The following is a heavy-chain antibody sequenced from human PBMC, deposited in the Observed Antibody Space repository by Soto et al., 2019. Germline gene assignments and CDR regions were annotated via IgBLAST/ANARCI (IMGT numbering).Heavy chain of an antibody. CDR2: ISGSGGST. V-gene: IGHV3-23*01. CDR1: GFTFSSYA. Sequence: GGSLRLSCAASGFTFSSYAMSWVRQAPGKGLEWVSAISGSGGSTYYADSVKGRFTISRDNSKNTLYLQMNSLRAEATAVYYCAKDPHDYGDYDAFDIWGQGTMVTVSS. D-gene: IGHD4-17*01. J-gene: IGHJ3*02. CDR3: AKDPHDYGDYDAFDI.